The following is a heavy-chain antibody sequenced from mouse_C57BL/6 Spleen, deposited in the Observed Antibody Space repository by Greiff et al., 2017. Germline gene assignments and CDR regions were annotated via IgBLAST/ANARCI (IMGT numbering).Heavy chain of an antibody. D-gene: IGHD2-1*01. J-gene: IGHJ3*01. Sequence: EVQLQQSGPELVKPGASVKISCKASGYTFTDYYMNWVKQSHGKSLEWIGDINPNNGGTSYNQKFKGKATLTVDKSSSTAYMELRSLTSEDSAVYYCASLIYYGNSAWFAYWGQGTLVTVSA. CDR1: GYTFTDYY. V-gene: IGHV1-26*01. CDR2: INPNNGGT. CDR3: ASLIYYGNSAWFAY.